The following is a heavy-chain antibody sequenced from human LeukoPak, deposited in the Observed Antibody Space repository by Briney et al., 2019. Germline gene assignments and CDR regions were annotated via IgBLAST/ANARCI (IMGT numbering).Heavy chain of an antibody. V-gene: IGHV4-34*01. D-gene: IGHD6-13*01. CDR1: GGSFRGSD. J-gene: IGHJ3*02. CDR3: ARGGRQELVRTHDGFDI. CDR2: INHSGST. Sequence: PETLSLTCAVSGGSFRGSDWSWVRQPPGKGLEWIGEINHSGSTNYNPSLKSPVSISVATSKKQSSMKLSSVTAADTAVYYCARGGRQELVRTHDGFDIWGQGTMVTVSS.